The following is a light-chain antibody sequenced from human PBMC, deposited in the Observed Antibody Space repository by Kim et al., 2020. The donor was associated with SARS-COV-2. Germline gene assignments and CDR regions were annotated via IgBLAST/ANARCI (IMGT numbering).Light chain of an antibody. Sequence: PGERADRSYKASQSVSSDLTWYQQKPEQGPRLVVYDASDRATGIRARCSGSGSETDFTLTISSLEPEDFAIYYCQHRSNWPPRLTIGGGTKVDIK. V-gene: IGKV3-11*01. J-gene: IGKJ4*01. CDR2: DAS. CDR1: QSVSSD. CDR3: QHRSNWPPRLT.